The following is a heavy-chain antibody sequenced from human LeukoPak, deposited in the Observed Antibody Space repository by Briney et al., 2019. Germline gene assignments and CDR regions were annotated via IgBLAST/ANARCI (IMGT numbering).Heavy chain of an antibody. Sequence: PGGSLRLSCAASGFTFSGYWMSWVRQAPGKGLECVSKIKQDGTNTCYVDSVKGRFTISRDNAKNSLFLQMNSLRAEDTAVYYCARGDFWWMDVWGQGTTVTVSS. J-gene: IGHJ6*02. CDR1: GFTFSGYW. V-gene: IGHV3-7*04. D-gene: IGHD3-3*01. CDR2: IKQDGTNT. CDR3: ARGDFWWMDV.